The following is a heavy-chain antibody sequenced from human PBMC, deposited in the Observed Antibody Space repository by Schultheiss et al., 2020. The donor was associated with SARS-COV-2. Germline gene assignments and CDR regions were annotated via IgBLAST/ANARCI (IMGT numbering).Heavy chain of an antibody. D-gene: IGHD6-13*01. CDR1: GFTFSSYA. Sequence: GESLKISCAASGFTFSSYAMSWVRQAPGKGLEWVSYISDSDGSVYYADSVKGRFTISRDNAKNSLYLQMNSLRAEDTAVYYCARDRTGSSWFTYYGLDVWGQGTTVTVSS. J-gene: IGHJ6*02. CDR3: ARDRTGSSWFTYYGLDV. CDR2: ISDSDGSV. V-gene: IGHV3-48*04.